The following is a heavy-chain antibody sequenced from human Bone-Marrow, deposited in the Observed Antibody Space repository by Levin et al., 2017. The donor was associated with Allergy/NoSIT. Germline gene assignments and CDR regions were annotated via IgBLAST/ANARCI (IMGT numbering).Heavy chain of an antibody. Sequence: GESLKISCKASGYTFTSYDINWVRQATGQGLEWMGWMNPNSGNTGYAQKFQGRVTMTRNTSISTAYMELSSLRSEDTAVYYCARGEWLVRQTPPDNYMHYWGQGTLVTVSS. CDR1: GYTFTSYD. D-gene: IGHD6-19*01. CDR2: MNPNSGNT. CDR3: ARGEWLVRQTPPDNYMHY. J-gene: IGHJ4*02. V-gene: IGHV1-8*01.